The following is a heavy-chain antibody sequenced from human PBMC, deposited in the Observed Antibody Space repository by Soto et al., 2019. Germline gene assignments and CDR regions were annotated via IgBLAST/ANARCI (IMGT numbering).Heavy chain of an antibody. Sequence: SVKVSCKASGGTFSSYAISWVRQAPGQGLEWMGGIIPIFGTANYAQKFQGRVTITADKSTSTAYMELSSLRSEDTAVYYCASYYGSGTDPYYYYYGMDVWGQGTTVTVSS. CDR3: ASYYGSGTDPYYYYYGMDV. CDR2: IIPIFGTA. D-gene: IGHD3-10*01. J-gene: IGHJ6*02. V-gene: IGHV1-69*06. CDR1: GGTFSSYA.